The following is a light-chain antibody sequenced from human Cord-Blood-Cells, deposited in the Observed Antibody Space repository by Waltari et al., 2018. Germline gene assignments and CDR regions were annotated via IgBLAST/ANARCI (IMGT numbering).Light chain of an antibody. V-gene: IGKV1-8*01. Sequence: AIRMTQSPSSLSASTEDRVTIPCRASQGISSYLAWYQQKPGKAPKLLIYAASTLQSGVPSRFSGSGSGKDFTLTISCLQSEDFATYYCQQYYSYLLTFGGGTKVEIK. CDR3: QQYYSYLLT. CDR1: QGISSY. J-gene: IGKJ4*01. CDR2: AAS.